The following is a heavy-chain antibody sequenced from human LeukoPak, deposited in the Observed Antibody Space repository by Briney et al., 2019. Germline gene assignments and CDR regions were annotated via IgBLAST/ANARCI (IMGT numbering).Heavy chain of an antibody. D-gene: IGHD2-21*02. V-gene: IGHV4-61*02. CDR3: ARGGYCGGDCYFYY. CDR2: IYPSGST. CDR1: GGSISSGSHY. J-gene: IGHJ4*02. Sequence: SETLSLTCTVSGGSISSGSHYWSWIRQPAGKGLEWIGRIYPSGSTNYNPSLKSRVTISVDTSKNQFSLKLSSVTAADTAVYYCARGGYCGGDCYFYYWGQGTLVTVSS.